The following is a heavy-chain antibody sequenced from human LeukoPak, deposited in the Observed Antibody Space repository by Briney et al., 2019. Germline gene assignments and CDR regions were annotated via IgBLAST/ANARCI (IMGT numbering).Heavy chain of an antibody. CDR3: AKCGARSYYYDSSGYSKYYFDY. CDR1: GFTFSSYG. Sequence: GGSLRLSCAASGFTFSSYGMHWVRQAPGKGLEWVAVISYDGSNKYYADSVKGRFTISRDNSKNTLYLQMNSLRAEDTAVYYCAKCGARSYYYDSSGYSKYYFDYWGQGTLVTVSS. D-gene: IGHD3-22*01. V-gene: IGHV3-30*18. CDR2: ISYDGSNK. J-gene: IGHJ4*02.